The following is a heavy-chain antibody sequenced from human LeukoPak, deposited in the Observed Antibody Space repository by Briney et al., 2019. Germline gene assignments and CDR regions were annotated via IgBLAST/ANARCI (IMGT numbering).Heavy chain of an antibody. CDR3: AKGPPLGYCSSTSCYEGY. Sequence: PGGSLRLSCAASGFTFSSYGMHWVRQAPGKGLEWVAVILYDGSNKYYADSVKGRFTISRDNSKNTLYLQMNSLRAEDTAVYYCAKGPPLGYCSSTSCYEGYWGQGTLVTVSS. D-gene: IGHD2-2*01. J-gene: IGHJ4*02. CDR1: GFTFSSYG. CDR2: ILYDGSNK. V-gene: IGHV3-33*06.